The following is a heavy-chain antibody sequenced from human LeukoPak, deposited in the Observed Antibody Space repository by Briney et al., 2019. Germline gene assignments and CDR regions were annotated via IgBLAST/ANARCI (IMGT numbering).Heavy chain of an antibody. D-gene: IGHD3-16*01. CDR3: ARDYGEEGFDP. V-gene: IGHV3-21*01. Sequence: GGSLRLSCAASGFSFSTYSMNWVRQAPGKGLEWVSSISRNSRYIYYADSMRGRFTISRDNAKNSLYLQMNSLRAEDTAVYYCARDYGEEGFDPWGQGTLVTVSS. J-gene: IGHJ5*02. CDR2: ISRNSRYI. CDR1: GFSFSTYS.